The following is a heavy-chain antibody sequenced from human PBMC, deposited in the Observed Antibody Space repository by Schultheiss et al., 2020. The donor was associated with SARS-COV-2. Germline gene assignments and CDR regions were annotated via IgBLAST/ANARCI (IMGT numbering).Heavy chain of an antibody. CDR1: GGSFSGYY. J-gene: IGHJ4*02. CDR2: INHSGST. V-gene: IGHV4-34*01. Sequence: SETLSLTCAVYGGSFSGYYWSWIRQPPGKGLEWIGEINHSGSTYYNPSLKSRVTISVDTSKNQFSLKLSSVTAADTAVYYCAMLRGGEPGDYWGQGTLVTVSS. D-gene: IGHD1-14*01. CDR3: AMLRGGEPGDY.